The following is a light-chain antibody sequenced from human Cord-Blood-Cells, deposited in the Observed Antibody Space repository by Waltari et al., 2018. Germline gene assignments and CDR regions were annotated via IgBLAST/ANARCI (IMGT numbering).Light chain of an antibody. CDR3: QQYNSYL. CDR1: QSIRSW. V-gene: IGKV1-5*01. Sequence: DIQMTQSPSTLSASVGDRVTITCRASQSIRSWLAWYQQTPGKAPKLLIYDASSLESVVPSRFSCSGSGTEFTLTISSLQPDDFATYYCQQYNSYLFGQGTKVEIK. CDR2: DAS. J-gene: IGKJ1*01.